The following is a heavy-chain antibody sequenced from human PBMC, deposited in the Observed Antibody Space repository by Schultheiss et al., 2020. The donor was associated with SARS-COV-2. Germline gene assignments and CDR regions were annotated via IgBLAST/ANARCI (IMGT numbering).Heavy chain of an antibody. V-gene: IGHV4-39*01. J-gene: IGHJ4*02. Sequence: SETLSLTCTVSGGSISSSSYYWGWIRQPPGKGLEWIGSIYYSGSTYYNPSLKSRVTISVDTSKNQFSLKLSSVTAADTAVYYCARHTAPAAPSYYFDYWGQGTLVTVSS. CDR2: IYYSGST. CDR3: ARHTAPAAPSYYFDY. D-gene: IGHD6-6*01. CDR1: GGSISSSSYY.